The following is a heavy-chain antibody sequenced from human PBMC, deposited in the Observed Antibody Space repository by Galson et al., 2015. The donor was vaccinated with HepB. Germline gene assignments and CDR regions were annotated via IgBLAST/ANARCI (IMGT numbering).Heavy chain of an antibody. Sequence: RLSCAASGFTFTRYAIHWVRQAPGKGLEWVAFISYDGSNKFYGEFVKGRFTISRDNSKNTVYVQMNRLKPEDTAVYYCARDMGKVTPNYFDYWGQGTLVTVSS. D-gene: IGHD2-21*02. J-gene: IGHJ4*02. CDR1: GFTFTRYA. V-gene: IGHV3-30-3*01. CDR3: ARDMGKVTPNYFDY. CDR2: ISYDGSNK.